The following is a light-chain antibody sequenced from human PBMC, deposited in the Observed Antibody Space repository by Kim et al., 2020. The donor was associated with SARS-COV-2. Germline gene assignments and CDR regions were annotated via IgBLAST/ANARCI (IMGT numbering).Light chain of an antibody. CDR1: QSVGNY. CDR3: HQRRDWPNT. Sequence: SVSPGERATRSCKASQSVGNYLAWYQQKPGQAPRLLIYAASNRATGIPARFSGSGSGTDFTLTISSLEPEDFVLYYCHQRRDWPNTFGQGTKLEI. V-gene: IGKV3-11*01. J-gene: IGKJ2*01. CDR2: AAS.